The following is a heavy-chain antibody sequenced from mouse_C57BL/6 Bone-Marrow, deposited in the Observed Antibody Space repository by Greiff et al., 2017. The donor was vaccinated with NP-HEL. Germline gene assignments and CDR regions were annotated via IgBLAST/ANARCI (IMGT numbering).Heavy chain of an antibody. V-gene: IGHV10-1*01. J-gene: IGHJ1*03. CDR3: VSPTLDV. CDR2: IRRKSNNYAT. CDR1: GFSFNTYA. Sequence: EVLLVESGGGLVQPKASLKLSCAASGFSFNTYAMNWVRQAPGQGLEWVARIRRKSNNYATYYDDSVKDRFTISRDDSESMRYLQMDNLKAEDTAKYYCVSPTLDVWGTGTTVTVSS.